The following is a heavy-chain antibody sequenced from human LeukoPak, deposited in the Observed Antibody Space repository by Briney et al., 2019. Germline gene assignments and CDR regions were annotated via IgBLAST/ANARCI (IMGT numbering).Heavy chain of an antibody. D-gene: IGHD6-13*01. J-gene: IGHJ5*02. V-gene: IGHV1-18*01. CDR2: ISAYNGNT. CDR1: GYTFTSYG. Sequence: GASVTVSCTASGYTFTSYGISWVRQAPGQGLEWMGWISAYNGNTNYAQKLQGRVTMTTDTSTSTAYMEPRSLRSDDTAVYYCARSPPYSSSWDNWFGPWGQGTLVTVSS. CDR3: ARSPPYSSSWDNWFGP.